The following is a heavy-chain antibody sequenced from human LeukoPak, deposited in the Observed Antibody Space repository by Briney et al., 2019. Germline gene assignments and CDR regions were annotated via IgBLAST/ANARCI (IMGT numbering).Heavy chain of an antibody. J-gene: IGHJ4*02. D-gene: IGHD6-13*01. V-gene: IGHV3-64D*06. Sequence: PGGSLRLSCSASGFIISNYAMHWVRQAPGKGLEYFSAISANGGRTYYADSVKGRFTISRDNSKNTLYLQMSSLRAEDTAMYHCVKDLYKGDSSSWYFFHYWGQGTLVTVSS. CDR1: GFIISNYA. CDR2: ISANGGRT. CDR3: VKDLYKGDSSSWYFFHY.